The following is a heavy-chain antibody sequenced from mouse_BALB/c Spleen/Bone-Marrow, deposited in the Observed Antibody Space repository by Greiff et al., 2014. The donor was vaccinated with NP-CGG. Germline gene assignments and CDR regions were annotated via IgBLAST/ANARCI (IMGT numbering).Heavy chain of an antibody. CDR3: ARITTTTYAMDY. J-gene: IGHJ4*01. CDR1: GFSLTNYG. D-gene: IGHD1-1*01. V-gene: IGHV2-9*02. Sequence: QVHVKQSGPGLVAPSQSLSITCTVSGFSLTNYGVHWVRQPPGKGLEWLGVIWADGSTNYNSTLMSRLTITKDNSKSQVFFKMNSLQTDDTAMYYCARITTTTYAMDYWGQGTSVTVSS. CDR2: IWADGST.